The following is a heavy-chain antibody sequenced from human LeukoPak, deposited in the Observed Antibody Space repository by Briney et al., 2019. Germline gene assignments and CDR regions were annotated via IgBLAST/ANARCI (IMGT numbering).Heavy chain of an antibody. J-gene: IGHJ5*02. CDR2: ISGSGGST. Sequence: GGSLRLSCAASGFTFSSYAMSWVRQAPGKGLEWVSSISGSGGSTYYADSVKGRFTISRDNSKNTLYLQMNSLRAEDTAVYYCARDHIVVVPAATSREIWFDPWGQGTLVTVSS. V-gene: IGHV3-23*01. D-gene: IGHD2-2*01. CDR1: GFTFSSYA. CDR3: ARDHIVVVPAATSREIWFDP.